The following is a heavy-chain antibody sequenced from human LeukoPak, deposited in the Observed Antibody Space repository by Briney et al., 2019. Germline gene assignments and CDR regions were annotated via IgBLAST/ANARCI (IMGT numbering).Heavy chain of an antibody. CDR1: GGSISSLTYY. V-gene: IGHV4-39*01. CDR2: IYYSGTT. J-gene: IGHJ4*02. Sequence: SETLSLTCTVSGGSISSLTYYWGWIRQPPGKGLEWIASIYYSGTTYYSPSLKSRVTISVNRSNNQFSLRLSSVTAADTAVYFCAGYSSGWSSGGGYWGQGTLVTVSS. D-gene: IGHD6-19*01. CDR3: AGYSSGWSSGGGY.